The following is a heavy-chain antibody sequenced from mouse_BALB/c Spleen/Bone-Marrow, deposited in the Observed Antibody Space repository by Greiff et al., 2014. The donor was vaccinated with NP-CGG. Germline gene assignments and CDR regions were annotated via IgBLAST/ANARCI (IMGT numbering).Heavy chain of an antibody. CDR3: TKPSFYYGSSYWYFDV. V-gene: IGHV14-3*02. CDR1: GFNIKDTY. J-gene: IGHJ1*01. D-gene: IGHD1-1*01. Sequence: EVQLQESGAELAKPGASVKLSCTASGFNIKDTYMHWVKQRPEQGLEWIGRIDPANGDTKYDPKFQGKATITADTSSNTAYLQLSSLTSEDTAVYYCTKPSFYYGSSYWYFDVRGAGTTVTVSS. CDR2: IDPANGDT.